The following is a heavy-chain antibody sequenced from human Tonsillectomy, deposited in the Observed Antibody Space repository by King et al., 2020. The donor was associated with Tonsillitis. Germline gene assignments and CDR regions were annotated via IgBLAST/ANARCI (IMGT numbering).Heavy chain of an antibody. V-gene: IGHV1-18*04. D-gene: IGHD3-16*01. CDR1: GYTFTSYG. Sequence: QLVQSGAEVKKPGDSVKVSCKPSGYTFTSYGVSWVRQAPGQGLEWMGWISGFNGNTYSVQRLQGRLIMTTDTSTSTAYMELKSLRSDDTAVYYCARDWGLRDSYYSYGMDVWGQGTTVTVSS. CDR3: ARDWGLRDSYYSYGMDV. CDR2: ISGFNGNT. J-gene: IGHJ6*02.